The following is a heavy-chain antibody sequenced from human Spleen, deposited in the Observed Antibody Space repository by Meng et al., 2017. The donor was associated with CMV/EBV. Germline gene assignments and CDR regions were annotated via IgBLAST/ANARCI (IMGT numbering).Heavy chain of an antibody. V-gene: IGHV4-34*01. Sequence: ESLKISCAASGFSFSDYYMSWIRQPPGKGLEWIGEINHTGSVNYNPSVKSRVTMSVDRSKNQFSLQLTSLTAADTAVYYCARGPDHGTLFGYLIMPADYHGLDAWGRGTTVTVSS. J-gene: IGHJ6*02. CDR2: INHTGSV. CDR3: ARGPDHGTLFGYLIMPADYHGLDA. D-gene: IGHD3-3*01. CDR1: GFSFSDYY.